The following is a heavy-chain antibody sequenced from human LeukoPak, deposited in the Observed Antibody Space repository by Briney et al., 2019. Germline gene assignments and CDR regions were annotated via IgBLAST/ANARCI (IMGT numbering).Heavy chain of an antibody. CDR2: IRYDGSNK. CDR1: GFTFSSYG. D-gene: IGHD1-20*01. J-gene: IGHJ4*02. CDR3: AREPRQITGTFDY. V-gene: IGHV3-30*02. Sequence: PGGSLRLSCAASGFTFSSYGMHWVRQAPGKGLEWVAFIRYDGSNKYYADSVKGRFTISRDNSKNTLYLQMNSLRAEDTAVYYCAREPRQITGTFDYWGQGTLVTVSS.